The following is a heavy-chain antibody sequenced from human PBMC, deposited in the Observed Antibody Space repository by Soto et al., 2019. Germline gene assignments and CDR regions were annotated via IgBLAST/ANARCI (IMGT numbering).Heavy chain of an antibody. D-gene: IGHD3-10*01. CDR3: ARHPRFLPDI. Sequence: PGESLKISCKGSGYSFTTSGTGWVRQMPGKGLEWMRIIYPGDTDTRYSPSFQGQVTISADKSISTAYLQWSSLKASDTAMYYCARHPRFLPDIWGQGTMVTVSS. V-gene: IGHV5-51*01. CDR2: IYPGDTDT. CDR1: GYSFTTSG. J-gene: IGHJ3*02.